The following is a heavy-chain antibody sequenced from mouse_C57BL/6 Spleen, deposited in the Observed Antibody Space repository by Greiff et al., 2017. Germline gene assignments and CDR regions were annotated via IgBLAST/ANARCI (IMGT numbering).Heavy chain of an antibody. Sequence: VQLQQPGTELVKPGASVKLSCKASGYTFTSYWMHWVKQRPGQGLEWIGNINPSTGGTNYNEKFKSKATLTVDKSSSTAYMQLSSLTSEDSAVXYCARSGGYDYEAWFAYWGQGTLVTVSA. J-gene: IGHJ3*01. V-gene: IGHV1-53*01. CDR1: GYTFTSYW. D-gene: IGHD2-4*01. CDR2: INPSTGGT. CDR3: ARSGGYDYEAWFAY.